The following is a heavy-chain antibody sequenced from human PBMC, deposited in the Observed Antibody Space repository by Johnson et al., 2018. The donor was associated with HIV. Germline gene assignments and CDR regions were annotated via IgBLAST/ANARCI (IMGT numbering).Heavy chain of an antibody. CDR1: GFAFSNYA. D-gene: IGHD6-19*01. CDR2: ISYDGSNE. CDR3: ARDSFIAVTLSDAFDI. Sequence: QVQLVESGGGVVQPGGSLRLSCAASGFAFSNYAMHWVRQAPGKGLEWMAIISYDGSNEYYADSVKGRFTISRDNSKNTLLLHMSSLRAEDTALYYCARDSFIAVTLSDAFDIWGQGTVVTVSS. V-gene: IGHV3-30-3*01. J-gene: IGHJ3*02.